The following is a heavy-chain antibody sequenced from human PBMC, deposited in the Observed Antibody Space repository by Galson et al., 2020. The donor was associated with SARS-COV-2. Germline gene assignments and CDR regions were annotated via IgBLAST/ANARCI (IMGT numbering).Heavy chain of an antibody. Sequence: GESLKISCAASGFTFSSYGMHWVRQAPDKGLEWVAVIWYDGSNKYYADSVKGRFTISRDNSKNTLYLQMNSLRAEDTAVYYCARDYTVVLPGLCGYWGQGTLVTVSS. CDR3: ARDYTVVLPGLCGY. D-gene: IGHD2-15*01. CDR1: GFTFSSYG. J-gene: IGHJ4*02. CDR2: IWYDGSNK. V-gene: IGHV3-33*01.